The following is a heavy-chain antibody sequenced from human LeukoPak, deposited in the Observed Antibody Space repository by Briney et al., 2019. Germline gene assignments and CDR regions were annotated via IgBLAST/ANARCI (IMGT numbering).Heavy chain of an antibody. J-gene: IGHJ4*02. V-gene: IGHV3-21*01. CDR3: ARDGSANY. Sequence: GGSLRLSYAASGFTFSTYAMSWVRQAPGKGLEWVSSISSSSSYIYYADSVKGRFTISRDNAKNSLYLQMNSLRAEDTAVYYCARDGSANYWGQGTLVTVSS. CDR2: ISSSSSYI. CDR1: GFTFSTYA.